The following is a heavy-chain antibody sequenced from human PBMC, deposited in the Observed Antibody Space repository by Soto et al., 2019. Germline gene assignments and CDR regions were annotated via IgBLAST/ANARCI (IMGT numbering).Heavy chain of an antibody. CDR2: IYSSGET. CDR1: SDAISGLY. D-gene: IGHD3-9*01. J-gene: IGHJ4*02. V-gene: IGHV4-4*07. CDR3: ARASQCKSYFGCFAWLDY. Sequence: PSETLSLTGTVSSDAISGLYWAWVRQPAGKGLEWIGRIYSSGETNYNPSLTGRVIMSLDTSKNQFSLQLTSVTAADTAVYYCARASQCKSYFGCFAWLDYWGQGTLVTVSS.